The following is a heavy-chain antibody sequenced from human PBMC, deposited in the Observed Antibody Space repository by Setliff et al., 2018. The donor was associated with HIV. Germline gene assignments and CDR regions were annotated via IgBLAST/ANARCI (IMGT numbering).Heavy chain of an antibody. CDR3: ARDQSDWFY. Sequence: PSETLSLTCAFYGASFTDYYWNWIRQPPGKGLEWIGEIHHTGHINYNPSFKSRVTMSLDMSTNQFSLKLNSVTAADTAVYYCARDQSDWFYWGQGTLVTVSS. V-gene: IGHV4-34*01. J-gene: IGHJ4*02. CDR1: GASFTDYY. CDR2: IHHTGHI. D-gene: IGHD3-3*01.